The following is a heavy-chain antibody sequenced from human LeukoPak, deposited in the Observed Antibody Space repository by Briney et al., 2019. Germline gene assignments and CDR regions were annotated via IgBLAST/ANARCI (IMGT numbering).Heavy chain of an antibody. CDR3: AGSIAVDDFDY. D-gene: IGHD6-19*01. J-gene: IGHJ4*02. CDR2: INHSGST. Sequence: SETLSLTCAVYGGSFSGYYWSWIRQPPGKGLEWIGEINHSGSTNYNPSLKSRVTISVDTSKNQFSLELSSVTAADTAVYYCAGSIAVDDFDYWGQGTLVTVSS. CDR1: GGSFSGYY. V-gene: IGHV4-34*01.